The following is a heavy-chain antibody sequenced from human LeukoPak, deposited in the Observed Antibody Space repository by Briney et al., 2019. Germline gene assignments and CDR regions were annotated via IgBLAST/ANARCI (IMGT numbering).Heavy chain of an antibody. D-gene: IGHD6-13*01. J-gene: IGHJ4*02. Sequence: PSETLSLTCTVSGGSISSYYGSWIRQPAGKGLEWIGRIYTSGTTNYNPSLKSRVTISVDTSKNQFSLKLKSVTAADTAVYYCARDMEYSSSHWSQGTVVTVSS. CDR3: ARDMEYSSSH. V-gene: IGHV4-4*07. CDR2: IYTSGTT. CDR1: GGSISSYY.